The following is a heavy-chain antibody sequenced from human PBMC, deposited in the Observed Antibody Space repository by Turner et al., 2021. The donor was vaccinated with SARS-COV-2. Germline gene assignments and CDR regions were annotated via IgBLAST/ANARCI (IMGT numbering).Heavy chain of an antibody. D-gene: IGHD2-2*01. CDR3: ARTKGYCSSTSCYLDY. CDR1: GGPISSGGYS. J-gene: IGHJ4*02. Sequence: QVQLQESGPGLVKPSQPLSLTCTVPGGPISSGGYSWSWSRQHPGKGLVWIGYIYYSGSTYYNPSLKRRVTISVDTSKNQFSLKRSSVTAADTAVYYCARTKGYCSSTSCYLDYWGQGTLVTVSS. CDR2: IYYSGST. V-gene: IGHV4-31*03.